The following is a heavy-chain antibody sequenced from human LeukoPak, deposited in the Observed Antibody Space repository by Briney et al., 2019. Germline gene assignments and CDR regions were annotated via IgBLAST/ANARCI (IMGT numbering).Heavy chain of an antibody. V-gene: IGHV3-48*03. D-gene: IGHD3-10*01. CDR3: ASELWIGESNALDS. CDR1: GFDFKTYE. J-gene: IGHJ3*02. CDR2: ISGKNII. Sequence: GGSLRLSCAASGFDFKTYEMNWVRQAPGKGLEWISYISGKNIINYADSVKGRFTISRDNTKNSLYLQMNSLRAEDTAVYYCASELWIGESNALDSWGQGTVVTVSS.